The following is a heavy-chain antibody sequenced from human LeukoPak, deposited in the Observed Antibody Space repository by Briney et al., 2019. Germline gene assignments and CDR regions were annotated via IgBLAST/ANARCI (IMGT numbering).Heavy chain of an antibody. D-gene: IGHD2-2*01. CDR2: ISYDGSNK. V-gene: IGHV3-30*18. Sequence: GGSLRLSCAASGFTFSSYGMHWVRQAPGKGLEWVAVISYDGSNKYYADSVKGRFTISRDNSKNTLYLQMNSLRAEDTAVYYCAKVEYCSSTSCYGTLDYWGQGTLVTVSS. CDR1: GFTFSSYG. J-gene: IGHJ4*02. CDR3: AKVEYCSSTSCYGTLDY.